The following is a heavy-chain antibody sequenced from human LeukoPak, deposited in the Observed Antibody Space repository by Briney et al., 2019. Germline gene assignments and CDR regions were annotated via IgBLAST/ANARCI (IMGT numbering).Heavy chain of an antibody. D-gene: IGHD6-19*01. CDR1: GGSISSYY. V-gene: IGHV4-59*08. CDR2: IYYSGST. J-gene: IGHJ4*02. Sequence: SETLSLTCTVSGGSISSYYWSWIRQPPGKGLEWIGYIYYSGSTNYNPSLKSRVTISVDTSKNQFSLKLSSVTAADTAVYYCARLKSYSSGWALIDYWGQGTLVTVSS. CDR3: ARLKSYSSGWALIDY.